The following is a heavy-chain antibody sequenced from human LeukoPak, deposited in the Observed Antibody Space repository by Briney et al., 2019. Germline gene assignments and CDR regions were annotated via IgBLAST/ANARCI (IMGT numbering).Heavy chain of an antibody. J-gene: IGHJ4*02. CDR3: ARATSGYPYYFDY. Sequence: ASVKVSCKASGYTFTSYAIHWVRQAPGQRLEWMGWINAGNGNTKYSQKFQGRVTITRDTSASTAYMELSSLRSEDTAVYYCARATSGYPYYFDYWGQGTLVTVSS. CDR2: INAGNGNT. D-gene: IGHD3-22*01. CDR1: GYTFTSYA. V-gene: IGHV1-3*01.